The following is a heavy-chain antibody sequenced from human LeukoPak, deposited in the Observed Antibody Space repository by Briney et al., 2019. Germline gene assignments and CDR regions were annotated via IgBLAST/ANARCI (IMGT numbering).Heavy chain of an antibody. CDR2: ISSSSSYI. J-gene: IGHJ4*02. D-gene: IGHD2-15*01. CDR3: ARGAPYCSGGSCMYYFDY. Sequence: KPGGSLRLSCAASGFTFSSYSMNWVRQAPGKGLEWVSSISSSSSYIYYADSVKGRFTISRDNAKNSLYLQMNSLRAEDTAVYYCARGAPYCSGGSCMYYFDYWGQGTLVTVSS. V-gene: IGHV3-21*01. CDR1: GFTFSSYS.